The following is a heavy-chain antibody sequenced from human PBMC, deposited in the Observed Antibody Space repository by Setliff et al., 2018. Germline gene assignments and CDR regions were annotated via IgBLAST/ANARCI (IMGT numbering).Heavy chain of an antibody. CDR2: IFYIGST. CDR1: GGSISSHY. Sequence: SETLSLTCTVSGGSISSHYWSWIRQPPGKGLEWIGYIFYIGSTNYNPSLKSRVTISVDTSKNQLSLKLSSVTAADTAVYYCARAPRNFGVVINYYYYYYGMDVWGQGTTVTVSS. D-gene: IGHD3-3*01. V-gene: IGHV4-59*11. J-gene: IGHJ6*02. CDR3: ARAPRNFGVVINYYYYYYGMDV.